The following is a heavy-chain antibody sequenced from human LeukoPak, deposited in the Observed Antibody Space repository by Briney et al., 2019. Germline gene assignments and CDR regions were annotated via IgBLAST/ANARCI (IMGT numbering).Heavy chain of an antibody. J-gene: IGHJ4*02. CDR1: GYSFTSYW. V-gene: IGHV5-51*01. D-gene: IGHD5-12*01. CDR3: ASILKRDYSGYDLFDY. CDR2: IYPGDSDT. Sequence: GESLKISCKGSGYSFTSYWIGWVRQMPGKGLEWMGIIYPGDSDTRYSPSFQGQVTISADKSISTAYLQWSSLKASDTAMYYCASILKRDYSGYDLFDYWGQGTLVTVSS.